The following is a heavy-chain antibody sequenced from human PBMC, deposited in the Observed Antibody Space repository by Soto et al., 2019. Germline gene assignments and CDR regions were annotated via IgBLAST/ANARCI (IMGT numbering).Heavy chain of an antibody. D-gene: IGHD3-10*01. CDR1: GYSFTSYW. CDR3: ARRSSVRGQKVYGMGV. J-gene: IGHJ6*02. CDR2: IDPSDSYT. V-gene: IGHV5-10-1*01. Sequence: PGESLKISCKGSGYSFTSYWISWVRQMPGKGLEWMGRIDPSDSYTNYSPSFQGHVTISADKSISTAYLQWSSLKASDTAMYYCARRSSVRGQKVYGMGVWGQGTTVTVSS.